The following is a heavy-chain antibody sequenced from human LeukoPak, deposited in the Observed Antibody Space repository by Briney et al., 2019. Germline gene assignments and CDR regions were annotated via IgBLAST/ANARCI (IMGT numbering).Heavy chain of an antibody. Sequence: NPSETLSLTCSVSGGSITSSSHYWAWIRQSPGKGLEWIGSVFYSGSAYYNPSLKSRLTISVDTSNNQFSLKLSSVTAADTAVYYCASGLRTPYSYPETNWFDPWGQGTLVTVSS. CDR3: ASGLRTPYSYPETNWFDP. J-gene: IGHJ5*02. CDR2: VFYSGSA. D-gene: IGHD3-16*01. V-gene: IGHV4-39*01. CDR1: GGSITSSSHY.